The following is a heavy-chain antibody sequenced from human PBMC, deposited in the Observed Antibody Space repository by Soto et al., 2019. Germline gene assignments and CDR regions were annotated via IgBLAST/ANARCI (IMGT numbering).Heavy chain of an antibody. Sequence: SETLSLTCTVSGGSISSGSYYWSWSRQRPGQGLEWIGYISYSGSTYYNPSLKSRLTISADTSKNQFALKLSSVTAADTAVYYCARVNMINMIVMVLDSWGQGTLVTVSS. J-gene: IGHJ4*02. D-gene: IGHD3-22*01. V-gene: IGHV4-31*03. CDR3: ARVNMINMIVMVLDS. CDR1: GGSISSGSYY. CDR2: ISYSGST.